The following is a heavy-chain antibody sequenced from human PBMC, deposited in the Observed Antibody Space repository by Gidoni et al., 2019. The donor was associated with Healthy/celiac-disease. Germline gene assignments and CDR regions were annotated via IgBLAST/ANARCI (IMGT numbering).Heavy chain of an antibody. CDR2: IYSGGST. J-gene: IGHJ5*02. D-gene: IGHD1-7*01. CDR3: ASLAGTTVSFWFDP. V-gene: IGHV3-66*01. Sequence: EVQLVESGGGLVQPGGSLRLSCAASGFTVSSNYMSWVRQAPGKGLEWVSVIYSGGSTYYADSVKGRFTISRDNSKNTLYLQMNSLRAEDTAVYYCASLAGTTVSFWFDPWGQGTLVTVSS. CDR1: GFTVSSNY.